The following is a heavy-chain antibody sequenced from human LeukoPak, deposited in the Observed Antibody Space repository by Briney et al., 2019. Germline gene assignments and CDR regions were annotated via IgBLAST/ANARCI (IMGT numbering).Heavy chain of an antibody. Sequence: GGSLRLSCAASGFTFSSYAMSWVRQAPGKGLQWVSAISGSGDNAYYADSVKGRFTISRDNSKNTLYLQMNSLRAEDTAVYYCVKDSRTFDPWGQGTLVTVSS. CDR1: GFTFSSYA. D-gene: IGHD3/OR15-3a*01. CDR2: ISGSGDNA. J-gene: IGHJ5*02. V-gene: IGHV3-23*01. CDR3: VKDSRTFDP.